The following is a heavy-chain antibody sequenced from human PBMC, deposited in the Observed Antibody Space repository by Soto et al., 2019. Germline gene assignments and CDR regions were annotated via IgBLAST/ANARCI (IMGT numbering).Heavy chain of an antibody. Sequence: EVQLLESGGGLVQPGESLRLSCAFSGFIFGNYMMTRVRQAPGKGLEWVSTIRDGGESTYYADSVKGRFTISRDNSKNTLYLQMDSLGVEDTAVYYCAPHVHCSGGSCHYDAFDIRGQGTMVTVSS. CDR3: APHVHCSGGSCHYDAFDI. J-gene: IGHJ3*02. CDR1: GFIFGNYM. V-gene: IGHV3-23*01. CDR2: IRDGGEST. D-gene: IGHD2-15*01.